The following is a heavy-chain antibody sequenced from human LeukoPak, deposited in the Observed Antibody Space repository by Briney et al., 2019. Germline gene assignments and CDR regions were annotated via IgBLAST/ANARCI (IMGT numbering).Heavy chain of an antibody. CDR1: GGTFSSYA. D-gene: IGHD3-10*01. CDR2: IIPIFGTA. V-gene: IGHV1-69*05. CDR3: AREITMVRGVVLSFDY. J-gene: IGHJ4*02. Sequence: SVKVSCKASGGTFSSYANSWVRQAPGQGLEWMGRIIPIFGTANYAQKFQGRVTITTDESTSTAYMELSSLRSEDTAVYYCAREITMVRGVVLSFDYWGQGTLVTVFS.